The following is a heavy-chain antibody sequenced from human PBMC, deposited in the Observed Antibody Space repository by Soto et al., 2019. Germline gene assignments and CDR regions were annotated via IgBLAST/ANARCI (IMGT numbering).Heavy chain of an antibody. CDR2: IIPIFGTA. CDR3: ARDGTYDILTGAYYFDY. Sequence: KVSCKASGGTFSSYAISWVRQAPGQGLEWMGGIIPIFGTANYAQKFQGRVTITADESTSTAYMELSSLRSEDTAVYYCARDGTYDILTGAYYFDYWRQGTLVTVSS. V-gene: IGHV1-69*01. CDR1: GGTFSSYA. D-gene: IGHD3-9*01. J-gene: IGHJ4*02.